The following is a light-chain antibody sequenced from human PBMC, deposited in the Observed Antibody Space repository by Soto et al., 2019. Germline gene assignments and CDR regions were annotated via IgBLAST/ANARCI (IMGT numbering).Light chain of an antibody. CDR3: QQYENSVMYT. Sequence: EIVLTQSPGTLSLSPGERATLSCRASQSVRSSFFAWYQQKPGQAPRLLIYDVSVRVTGIPDRFSGSGSGTDFTLTISRHEPEDFAVYYCQQYENSVMYTFGQGTKLEIK. V-gene: IGKV3-20*01. CDR2: DVS. J-gene: IGKJ2*01. CDR1: QSVRSSF.